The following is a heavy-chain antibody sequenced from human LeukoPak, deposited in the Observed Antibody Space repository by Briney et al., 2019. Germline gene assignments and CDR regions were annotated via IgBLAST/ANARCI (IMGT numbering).Heavy chain of an antibody. D-gene: IGHD1-14*01. CDR1: GYTFTSYY. J-gene: IGHJ4*02. V-gene: IGHV1-18*04. CDR3: ARVEDGMRFFDY. CDR2: ISAYNGNT. Sequence: SVKVSCKASGYTFTSYYMHWVRQAPGQGLEWMGWISAYNGNTNYAQKLQGRVTMTTDTSTSTAYMELRSLRSADTAVYYCARVEDGMRFFDYCGQGTLVTVSS.